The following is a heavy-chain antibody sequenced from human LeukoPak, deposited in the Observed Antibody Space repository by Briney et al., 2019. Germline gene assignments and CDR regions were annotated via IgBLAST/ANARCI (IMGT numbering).Heavy chain of an antibody. CDR1: GFTFSSYS. D-gene: IGHD5-18*01. J-gene: IGHJ6*02. Sequence: KSGGSLRLSCAASGFTFSSYSMNWVRPAPGKGLEWVSSISSSSSYIYYADSVKGRFTISRDNAKNSLYLQMNSLSAEDTAVYYCARATVHSYGPGYGMDVWGQGTTVTVSS. CDR2: ISSSSSYI. V-gene: IGHV3-21*01. CDR3: ARATVHSYGPGYGMDV.